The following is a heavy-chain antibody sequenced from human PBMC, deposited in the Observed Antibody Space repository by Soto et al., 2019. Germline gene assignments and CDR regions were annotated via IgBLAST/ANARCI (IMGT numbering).Heavy chain of an antibody. V-gene: IGHV4-4*07. CDR1: GGSISSYY. D-gene: IGHD5-12*01. CDR3: ARDGYNSGYYYYGMDV. Sequence: PSETLSLTCTVSGGSISSYYWSWIRQPAGKGLEWIGRIYTSGSTNYNPSLKSRVTMSVDTSKNQFSLKLSSVTAADTAVYYCARDGYNSGYYYYGMDVWGQGTTVTVS. J-gene: IGHJ6*02. CDR2: IYTSGST.